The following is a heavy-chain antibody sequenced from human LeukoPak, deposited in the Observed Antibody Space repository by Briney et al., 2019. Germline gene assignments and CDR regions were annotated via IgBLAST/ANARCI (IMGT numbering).Heavy chain of an antibody. D-gene: IGHD2-2*01. V-gene: IGHV3-66*01. J-gene: IGHJ4*02. CDR3: ARGRHCSSTSCYSFDY. Sequence: GGSLRLSYAASGFTVSSNYMSWVRQAPGKGLEWVSVIYSGGSTYYADSVKGRFTISRDNSKNTLYLQMNSLRAEDTAVYYCARGRHCSSTSCYSFDYWGQGTLVTVSS. CDR2: IYSGGST. CDR1: GFTVSSNY.